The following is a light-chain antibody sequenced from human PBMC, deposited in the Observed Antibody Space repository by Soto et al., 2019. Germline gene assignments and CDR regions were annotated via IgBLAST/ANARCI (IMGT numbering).Light chain of an antibody. CDR1: QSLVYSNGYDY. J-gene: IGKJ2*01. CDR3: MQALQTPYT. Sequence: VMTQSPLSLPVTPGEPASISCRSSQSLVYSNGYDYLDWYLQKPGQPPQLLIFVGSNRASGVXDXXSGSGSGTDVTLKISRGEAEDVGVYYCMQALQTPYTFGQGTKLEIK. CDR2: VGS. V-gene: IGKV2-28*01.